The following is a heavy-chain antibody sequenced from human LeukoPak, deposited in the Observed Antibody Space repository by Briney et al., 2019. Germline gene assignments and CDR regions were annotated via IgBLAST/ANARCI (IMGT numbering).Heavy chain of an antibody. D-gene: IGHD2-21*02. CDR3: AKYKRVTAIRPTDAFGI. CDR2: ISGSGGST. V-gene: IGHV3-23*01. CDR1: GFTFSSYT. Sequence: GGSLRLSCAASGFTFSSYTMSWVRQAPGKGLEWVSAISGSGGSTYYADSVKGRFTISRDNSKNTLYLQMNSLRAEDTAVYYCAKYKRVTAIRPTDAFGILGQGTMVTGSS. J-gene: IGHJ3*02.